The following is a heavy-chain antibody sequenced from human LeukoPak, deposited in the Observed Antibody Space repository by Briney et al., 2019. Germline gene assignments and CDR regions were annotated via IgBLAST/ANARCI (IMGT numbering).Heavy chain of an antibody. CDR3: AKDIDSSWYAEYFQH. J-gene: IGHJ1*01. Sequence: GGSLRLSCAASGFTFDDYAMHWVRQAPGKGLEWVTHISGDGGSTYSANSVKGRFTISRDNSKNSLYLQMNSLRTEDTALYYCAKDIDSSWYAEYFQHWGQGTLVTVSS. D-gene: IGHD6-13*01. CDR2: ISGDGGST. CDR1: GFTFDDYA. V-gene: IGHV3-43*02.